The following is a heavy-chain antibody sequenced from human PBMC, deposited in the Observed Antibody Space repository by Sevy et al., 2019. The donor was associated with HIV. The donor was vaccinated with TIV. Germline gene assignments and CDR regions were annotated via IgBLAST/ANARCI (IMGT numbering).Heavy chain of an antibody. Sequence: ASVKFSCKASGYTFSNYYIHWVRQAPGQGLEWMGVINPSGGSTNYAQKFQGRVTMTRDTSTSTVYMELSSLRSEDTAIYYCAGDKYASSSMDYWGQGTLVTVSS. CDR1: GYTFSNYY. CDR2: INPSGGST. V-gene: IGHV1-46*01. D-gene: IGHD6-6*01. CDR3: AGDKYASSSMDY. J-gene: IGHJ4*02.